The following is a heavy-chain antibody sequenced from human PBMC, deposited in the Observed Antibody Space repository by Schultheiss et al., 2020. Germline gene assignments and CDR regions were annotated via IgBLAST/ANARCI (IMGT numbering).Heavy chain of an antibody. Sequence: KISCKASGGTFSSYAISWVRQAPGQGLEWMGGIIPIFGTANYAQKFQGRVTITADESTSTAYMELSSLRSEDTAVYYCARDTTPRYGMDVWGQGTTVTVSS. CDR2: IIPIFGTA. D-gene: IGHD1-1*01. CDR3: ARDTTPRYGMDV. J-gene: IGHJ6*02. CDR1: GGTFSSYA. V-gene: IGHV1-69*01.